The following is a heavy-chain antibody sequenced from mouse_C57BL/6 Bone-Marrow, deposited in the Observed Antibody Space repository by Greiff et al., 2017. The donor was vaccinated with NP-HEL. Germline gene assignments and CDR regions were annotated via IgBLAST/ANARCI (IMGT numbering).Heavy chain of an antibody. CDR1: GFSLNSYG. V-gene: IGHV2-2*01. J-gene: IGHJ4*01. CDR2: IWSGGST. CDR3: AIFTTVVAPYYAMDY. D-gene: IGHD1-1*01. Sequence: VKLMESGPGLVQPSQSLSITCTVSGFSLNSYGVHWVRQSPGKGLEWLGVIWSGGSTDYNAAFISRLSISKDNSKSQVFFKMNSLQADDTAIYYCAIFTTVVAPYYAMDYWGQGTSVTVSS.